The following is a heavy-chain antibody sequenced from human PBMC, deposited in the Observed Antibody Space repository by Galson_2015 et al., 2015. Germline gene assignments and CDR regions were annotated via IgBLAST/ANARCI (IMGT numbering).Heavy chain of an antibody. CDR1: GASLSSSSHY. D-gene: IGHD3-10*01. CDR2: IYYSGTT. J-gene: IGHJ4*02. CDR3: ARDVYGSRSYYRGFFDY. Sequence: LSLTCTVPGASLSSSSHYWAWIRQPPGEGLEWIGTIYYSGTTYYSPSLKSRVTISIDTSKNQFSLKLNSVTAADTAVYYCARDVYGSRSYYRGFFDYWGQGSLVTVSS. V-gene: IGHV4-39*07.